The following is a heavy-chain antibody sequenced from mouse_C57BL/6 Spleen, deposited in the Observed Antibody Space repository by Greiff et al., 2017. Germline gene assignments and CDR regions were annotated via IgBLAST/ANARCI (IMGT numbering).Heavy chain of an antibody. Sequence: VQLQQSGPELVKPGASVKISCKASGYTFTDYYMNWVKQSHGKSLEWIGDINPNNGGTSYNQKFKGKATLTVDKSSSTAYMELRSLTSEDSAVYYCARESNWDHYWGQGTTLTVSS. V-gene: IGHV1-26*01. CDR3: ARESNWDHY. J-gene: IGHJ2*01. CDR2: INPNNGGT. CDR1: GYTFTDYY. D-gene: IGHD4-1*01.